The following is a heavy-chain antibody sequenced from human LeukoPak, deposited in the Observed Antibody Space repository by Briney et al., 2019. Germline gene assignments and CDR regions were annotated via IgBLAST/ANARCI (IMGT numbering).Heavy chain of an antibody. J-gene: IGHJ4*02. CDR1: GGSVSSGISY. CDR3: ARVDDSSAYIDY. D-gene: IGHD3-22*01. Sequence: SETLSLTCSVSGGSVSSGISYWSWIRQPPWEGLEWIAYISDSGGSDYNPSLRGRVNISVDTSKNQFSLELISVTAADTAVYYCARVDDSSAYIDYWGQGTLVTVSS. V-gene: IGHV4-61*01. CDR2: ISDSGGS.